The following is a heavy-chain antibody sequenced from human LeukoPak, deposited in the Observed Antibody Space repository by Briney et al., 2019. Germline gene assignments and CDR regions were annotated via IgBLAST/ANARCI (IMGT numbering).Heavy chain of an antibody. J-gene: IGHJ6*02. Sequence: GESLKISCEGFGYSFTSYWIGWVRQMPGKGLEWMGIIYPGDSDTRYSPSFQGQVTISADRSISTAYLQWSSLRASDTATDYCARAPYSSGWLGALGMDVGAQGTTVTASS. CDR3: ARAPYSSGWLGALGMDV. V-gene: IGHV5-51*01. D-gene: IGHD6-19*01. CDR1: GYSFTSYW. CDR2: IYPGDSDT.